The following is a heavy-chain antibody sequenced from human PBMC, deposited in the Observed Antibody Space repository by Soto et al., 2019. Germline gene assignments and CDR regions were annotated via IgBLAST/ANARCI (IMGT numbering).Heavy chain of an antibody. D-gene: IGHD3-3*01. CDR2: IYYSGRT. CDR3: ARGITVFGVVTKNNWFDP. J-gene: IGHJ5*02. V-gene: IGHV4-31*03. Sequence: SETLSLTCTVSGGSISSGGYYWSWICQHPGKGLEWIGYIYYSGRTYYNPSLKSRVTKSVDTSKNHFSLKLSSVTAADTAVYYCARGITVFGVVTKNNWFDPWGQGTLVTVSS. CDR1: GGSISSGGYY.